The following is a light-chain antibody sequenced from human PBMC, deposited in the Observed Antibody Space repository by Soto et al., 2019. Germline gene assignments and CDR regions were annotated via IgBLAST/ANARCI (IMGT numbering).Light chain of an antibody. Sequence: QYVLTQPPSASGTPGQRVTISCSGATSNFGTKSVNWYQHLPGAAPRLLIYNSDQRPSGVPDRFSGSKSGTSASLAISGLQSADEGDYFCASWDDSLHGPLFGGGTKVTVL. CDR2: NSD. J-gene: IGLJ1*01. CDR1: TSNFGTKS. CDR3: ASWDDSLHGPL. V-gene: IGLV1-44*01.